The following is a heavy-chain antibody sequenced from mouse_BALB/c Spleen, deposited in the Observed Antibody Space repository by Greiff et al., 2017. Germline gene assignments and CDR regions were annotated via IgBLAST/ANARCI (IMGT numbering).Heavy chain of an antibody. CDR2: INPSNGRT. J-gene: IGHJ2*01. Sequence: VQLQQSGAELVKPGASVKLSCKASGYTFTSYWMHWVKQRPGQGLEWIGEINPSNGRTNYNEKFKSKATLTVDKSSSTAYMQLSSLTSEDSAVYYCAREDYYGSSLFDYWGQGTTLTVSS. D-gene: IGHD1-1*01. CDR3: AREDYYGSSLFDY. V-gene: IGHV1S81*02. CDR1: GYTFTSYW.